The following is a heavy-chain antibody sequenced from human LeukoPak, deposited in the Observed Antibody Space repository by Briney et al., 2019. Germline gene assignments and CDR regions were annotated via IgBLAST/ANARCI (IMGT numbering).Heavy chain of an antibody. J-gene: IGHJ4*02. CDR1: GYTFSGYY. CDR2: IIPIFGTA. Sequence: ASVKVSCKASGYTFSGYYMHWVRQAPGQGLEWMGGIIPIFGTANYAQKFQGRVTITADESTSTAYMELSSLRSEDTAVYYCARDNEGVAGKTDYFDYWGQGTLVTVSS. D-gene: IGHD6-19*01. CDR3: ARDNEGVAGKTDYFDY. V-gene: IGHV1-69*13.